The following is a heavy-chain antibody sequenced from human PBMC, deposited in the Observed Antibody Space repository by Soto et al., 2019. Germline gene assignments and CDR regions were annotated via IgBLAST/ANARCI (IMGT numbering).Heavy chain of an antibody. CDR2: IGGSGTGGRT. D-gene: IGHD5-12*01. CDR3: AKSPGGLDGYNSDYYGMDV. J-gene: IGHJ6*02. Sequence: EVHLLESGGDLVQPGGSLRLSCTASGLTFSTYAMSWVRQAPGKGLEWVSAIGGSGTGGRTYYADSVKGRFTISRDNSKNTVYLLMNSLRADDTAVHYCAKSPGGLDGYNSDYYGMDVWGQGTTVTVSS. CDR1: GLTFSTYA. V-gene: IGHV3-23*01.